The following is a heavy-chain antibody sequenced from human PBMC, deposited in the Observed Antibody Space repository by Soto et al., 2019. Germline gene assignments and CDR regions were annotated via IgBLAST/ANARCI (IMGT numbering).Heavy chain of an antibody. D-gene: IGHD2-21*01. CDR3: ARECGGYCTNAFDL. J-gene: IGHJ3*01. V-gene: IGHV3-66*01. CDR1: GFTVSSSY. CDR2: HYSGAGT. Sequence: VHLVESGGGLVQPGGSLRLSCAASGFTVSSSYMNWVRQAPGKGLGWLAVHYSGAGTYYADTVKDRYIISRDNTKNTLYLQLNSLRAEDTAIYFCARECGGYCTNAFDLWGQGTMVNVS.